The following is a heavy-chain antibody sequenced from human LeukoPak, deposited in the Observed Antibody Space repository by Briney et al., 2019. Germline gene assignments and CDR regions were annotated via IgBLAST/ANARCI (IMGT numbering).Heavy chain of an antibody. Sequence: GGSLRLSCAASGFTFSSYWMSWVRQAPGKGLEWVANIKQDGSEKYYVDSVKGRFTISRDNAKNSLYLQMNSLRAEDTAVYYCARDLHGYPEPRAFDIWGQGTMVTVSS. CDR2: IKQDGSEK. J-gene: IGHJ3*02. D-gene: IGHD5-24*01. CDR1: GFTFSSYW. CDR3: ARDLHGYPEPRAFDI. V-gene: IGHV3-7*01.